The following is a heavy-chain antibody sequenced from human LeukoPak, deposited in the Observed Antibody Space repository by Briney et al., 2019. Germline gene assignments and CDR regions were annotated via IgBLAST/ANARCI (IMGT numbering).Heavy chain of an antibody. V-gene: IGHV4-30-4*08. Sequence: SETLSLTCNVSGGSISGYHWSWIRQPPGKGLEWIGYIYYSGSTYYNPSLKSRVTISVDTSKNQFSLKLSSVTAADTAVYYCARKYGSGKVDYWGQGTLVTVSS. CDR3: ARKYGSGKVDY. CDR1: GGSISGYH. CDR2: IYYSGST. D-gene: IGHD3-10*01. J-gene: IGHJ4*02.